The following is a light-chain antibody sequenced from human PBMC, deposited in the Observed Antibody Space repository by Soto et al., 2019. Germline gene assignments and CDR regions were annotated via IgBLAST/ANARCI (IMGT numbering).Light chain of an antibody. CDR1: QSISSW. Sequence: DIQMTQSPSTLSASVGDRVTITCRASQSISSWLAWYQQKPGKAPKLLIYDASSLESGVPSRFSGGGSGTEFTLTISSLQPDDFATYYCQQYNSYWETFGQGTKVEIK. CDR3: QQYNSYWET. V-gene: IGKV1-5*01. J-gene: IGKJ1*01. CDR2: DAS.